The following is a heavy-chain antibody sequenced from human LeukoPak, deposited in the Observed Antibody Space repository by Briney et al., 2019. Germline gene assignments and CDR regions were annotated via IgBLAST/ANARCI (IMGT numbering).Heavy chain of an antibody. V-gene: IGHV3-23*01. CDR2: ISGSGGST. D-gene: IGHD6-19*01. CDR3: AKRAVGEYSSGWHTNYYYYMDV. CDR1: GLTFSSYG. J-gene: IGHJ6*03. Sequence: GGSLRLSCAASGLTFSSYGMSWVRQAPGKGLEWVSAISGSGGSTYYADSVKGRFTISRDNSKNTLYLQMNSLRAEDTAVYYCAKRAVGEYSSGWHTNYYYYMDVWGKGTTVTISS.